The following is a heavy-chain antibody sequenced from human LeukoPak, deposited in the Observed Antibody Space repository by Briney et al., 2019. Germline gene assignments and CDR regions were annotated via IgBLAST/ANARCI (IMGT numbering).Heavy chain of an antibody. CDR2: INSDGSST. CDR1: GFTFSSYW. D-gene: IGHD5-18*01. J-gene: IGHJ4*02. V-gene: IGHV3-74*01. Sequence: GGSLRLSCAASGFTFSSYWMHWVRQAPGEGLVWVSRINSDGSSTSYADSVKGRFTISRDNAKNTLHLQMNSLRAEDTAVYYCARAAEDTVDYWGQGTLVTVSS. CDR3: ARAAEDTVDY.